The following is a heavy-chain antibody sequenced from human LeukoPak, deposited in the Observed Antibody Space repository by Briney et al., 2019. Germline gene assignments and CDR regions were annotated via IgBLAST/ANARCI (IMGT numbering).Heavy chain of an antibody. D-gene: IGHD2-15*01. J-gene: IGHJ5*02. Sequence: ASVKVSCKASGYSFTAYGITWMRQAPGQGLEWMGWISAYNGNTNYAQKLQGRVTMTTDTSTSTAYMELRSLRSDDTAVYYCARDRGDIVVVVAANNWFDPWGQGTLVTVSS. CDR1: GYSFTAYG. V-gene: IGHV1-18*01. CDR2: ISAYNGNT. CDR3: ARDRGDIVVVVAANNWFDP.